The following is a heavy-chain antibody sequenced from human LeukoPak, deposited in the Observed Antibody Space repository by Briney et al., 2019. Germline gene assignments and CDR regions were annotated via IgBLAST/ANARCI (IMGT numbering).Heavy chain of an antibody. D-gene: IGHD3-3*01. J-gene: IGHJ4*02. V-gene: IGHV3-15*01. CDR2: IKSKTDGGTT. CDR3: TTGSGYYDFWSGYRDY. Sequence: GGSLRLSCAASGFTFSSYGMHWVRQAPGKGLEWVGRIKSKTDGGTTDYAAPVKGRFTISRDDSKNTLYLQMNSLKTEDTAVYYCTTGSGYYDFWSGYRDYWGQGTLVTVSS. CDR1: GFTFSSYG.